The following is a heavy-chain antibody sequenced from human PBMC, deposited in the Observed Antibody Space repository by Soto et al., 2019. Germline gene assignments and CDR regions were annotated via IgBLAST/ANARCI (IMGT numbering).Heavy chain of an antibody. Sequence: QVQLVESGGGVVQPGRSLRLSCAASGFTFSSYGMHWVRQAPGKGLEWVAVISYDGSNKYYADSVKGRFTISRDNSKNTLYLQMNSLRAEDTAVYYSAKDMTYSSYDLDPWGQGTLVTVSS. V-gene: IGHV3-30*18. CDR2: ISYDGSNK. D-gene: IGHD4-4*01. CDR1: GFTFSSYG. CDR3: AKDMTYSSYDLDP. J-gene: IGHJ5*02.